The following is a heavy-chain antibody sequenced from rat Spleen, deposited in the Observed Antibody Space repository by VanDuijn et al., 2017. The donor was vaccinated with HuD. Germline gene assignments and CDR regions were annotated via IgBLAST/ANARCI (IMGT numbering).Heavy chain of an antibody. Sequence: EVQLKESGPGLVQPSQTLSLTCTVSGFSLTDYSVHWVRQPPGKGLEWMGVMWSGGSTAYNSALKSRLSISRDTSKSQVFLKMNSLQTEDTAIYFCTRSWNYGGYFDYWGQGVMVTVSS. CDR1: GFSLTDYS. CDR2: MWSGGST. CDR3: TRSWNYGGYFDY. D-gene: IGHD1-11*01. J-gene: IGHJ2*01. V-gene: IGHV2S63*01.